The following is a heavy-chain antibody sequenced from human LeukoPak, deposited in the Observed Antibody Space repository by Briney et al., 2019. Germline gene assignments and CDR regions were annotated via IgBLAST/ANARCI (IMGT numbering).Heavy chain of an antibody. CDR1: GFTFSTYA. Sequence: RSGGSLRLSCAASGFTFSTYAMSWVRQAPGKGLEWVSGISGSGGSTYYADSVKGWFTISRDNSKNTLYLQMNSLRAEDTAVYYCARDLGTIFGVVTTYYYGMDVWGQGTTVTVSS. V-gene: IGHV3-23*01. CDR2: ISGSGGST. CDR3: ARDLGTIFGVVTTYYYGMDV. J-gene: IGHJ6*02. D-gene: IGHD3-3*01.